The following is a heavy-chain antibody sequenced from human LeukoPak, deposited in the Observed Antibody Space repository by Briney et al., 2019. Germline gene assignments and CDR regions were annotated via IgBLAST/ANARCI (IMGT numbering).Heavy chain of an antibody. D-gene: IGHD6-13*01. CDR2: INHSGST. CDR3: ARAGYSRSWDPWDY. V-gene: IGHV4-34*01. CDR1: GGSFSGYY. J-gene: IGHJ4*02. Sequence: SETLSLTCAVYGGSFSGYYWSWIRQPPGKGLEWIGEINHSGSTNYNPSLKSRVTISVDTSKNQFSLKLSSVTTADTAVYYCARAGYSRSWDPWDYWGQGTLVTVSP.